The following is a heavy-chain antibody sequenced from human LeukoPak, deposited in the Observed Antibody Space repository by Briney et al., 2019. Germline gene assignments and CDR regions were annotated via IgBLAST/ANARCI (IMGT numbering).Heavy chain of an antibody. CDR1: GFSVSTDH. CDR2: IYSDGST. J-gene: IGHJ3*02. V-gene: IGHV3-53*01. D-gene: IGHD2/OR15-2a*01. Sequence: GGSLRLSCAASGFSVSTDHMSWVRQAPRKGLEWVSVIYSDGSTYYADTVKGRFTISRDNSKNTVDLLVNSLRAEDTAVYYCARSTLSAQAFDIWGQGTMVTVSS. CDR3: ARSTLSAQAFDI.